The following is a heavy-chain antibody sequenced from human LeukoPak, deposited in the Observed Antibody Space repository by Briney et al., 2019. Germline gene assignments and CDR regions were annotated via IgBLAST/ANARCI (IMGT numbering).Heavy chain of an antibody. CDR1: GFTFSSYS. Sequence: GGSLRLSCAASGFTFSSYSMNWVRQAPGKGLEWVSSISSSSSYIYYADSVKGRFTISRDNDKNSLYLQMNSLRAEDTAVYYCARDTAMVDDAFDIWGQGTMVTVSS. CDR2: ISSSSSYI. D-gene: IGHD5-18*01. J-gene: IGHJ3*02. CDR3: ARDTAMVDDAFDI. V-gene: IGHV3-21*01.